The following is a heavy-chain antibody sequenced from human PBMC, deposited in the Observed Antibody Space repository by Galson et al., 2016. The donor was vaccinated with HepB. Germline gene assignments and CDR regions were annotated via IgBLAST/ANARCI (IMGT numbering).Heavy chain of an antibody. CDR3: ARDLWRGGRIDY. D-gene: IGHD4-23*01. CDR2: ITHTTNTI. J-gene: IGHJ4*02. Sequence: SLRLSCAASGFTFSTYAMSWVRQAPGKGLEWVSYITHTTNTIYYADSVKGRFTISRDNAKNTLYLQMNSLRAEDTAVYYCARDLWRGGRIDYWGQGTLVTVSS. V-gene: IGHV3-48*04. CDR1: GFTFSTYA.